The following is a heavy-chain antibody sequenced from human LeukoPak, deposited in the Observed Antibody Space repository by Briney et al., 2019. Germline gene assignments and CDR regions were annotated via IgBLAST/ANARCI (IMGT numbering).Heavy chain of an antibody. D-gene: IGHD3-9*01. CDR3: SREQQDILTWFDL. J-gene: IGHJ5*02. Sequence: GGSLRLSCAASGSTFSNYWMHWVRQAPGKGLVWFSGVNGDESSTTYADSVKGRFTISRDNAKSTLYLQLNSLRAEDTTVYYCSREQQDILTWFDLWGEGTLVTVSS. CDR1: GSTFSNYW. V-gene: IGHV3-74*03. CDR2: VNGDESST.